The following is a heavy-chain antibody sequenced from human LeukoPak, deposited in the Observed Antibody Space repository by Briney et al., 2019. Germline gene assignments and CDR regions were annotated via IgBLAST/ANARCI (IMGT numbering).Heavy chain of an antibody. D-gene: IGHD5-24*01. CDR2: TYYGSKWYN. J-gene: IGHJ4*02. CDR1: GDSVSSNSGA. Sequence: SQTLSLTCPISGDSVSSNSGAWNWLRQSPSRGLEWLGRTYYGSKWYNEYAVSVKSRITVNADTSKNQFSLQLNSVTPEDTAVYYCARGWLQSGFDYWGQGTLVTVSS. CDR3: ARGWLQSGFDY. V-gene: IGHV6-1*01.